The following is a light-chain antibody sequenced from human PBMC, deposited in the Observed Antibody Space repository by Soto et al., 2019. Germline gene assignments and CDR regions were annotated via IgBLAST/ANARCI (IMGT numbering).Light chain of an antibody. CDR1: QDISNY. J-gene: IGKJ1*01. CDR3: QQYNSYQWT. CDR2: DAY. V-gene: IGKV1-5*01. Sequence: DIQMTQSPSSLCASVGDRVTITCHASQDISNYLNWYHQKPGKSPKLLIYDAYSLESGVTSRFSGSGSGTEFTLTISSLQPDDFATYYCQQYNSYQWTVGQETKVEIK.